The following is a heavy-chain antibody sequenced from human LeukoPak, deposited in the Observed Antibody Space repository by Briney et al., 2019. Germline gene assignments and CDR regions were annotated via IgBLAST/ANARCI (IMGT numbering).Heavy chain of an antibody. D-gene: IGHD6-13*01. Sequence: SETLSLTCTVSGYSISSGYFWGWIRPPPGKGLEWIGSIYHSGTTYYNPSLKSRVTISVDTSKNQFSLKLTSVTAADTAVYYCARGYSSSWYFNWFDPWGQGTLVTVSS. CDR3: ARGYSSSWYFNWFDP. CDR1: GYSISSGYF. V-gene: IGHV4-38-2*02. CDR2: IYHSGTT. J-gene: IGHJ5*02.